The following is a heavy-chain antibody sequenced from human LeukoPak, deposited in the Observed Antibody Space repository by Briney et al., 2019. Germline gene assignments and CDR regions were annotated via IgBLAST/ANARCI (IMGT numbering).Heavy chain of an antibody. CDR3: AREDIAAAGTFDY. D-gene: IGHD6-13*01. Sequence: PGGSLRLSCAASGFTFSSYAMHWVRQAPGKGLEWVAVISYDGGNKYYADSVKGRFTISRDNSKNTLYLQMNSLRAEDTAVYYCAREDIAAAGTFDYWGQGTLVTVSS. CDR1: GFTFSSYA. CDR2: ISYDGGNK. V-gene: IGHV3-30-3*01. J-gene: IGHJ4*02.